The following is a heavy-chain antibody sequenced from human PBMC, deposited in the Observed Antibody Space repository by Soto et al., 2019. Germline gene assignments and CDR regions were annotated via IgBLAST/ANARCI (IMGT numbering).Heavy chain of an antibody. Sequence: LRLSCSASGFTFSSYAMHWVRQAPGKGLEYVSAISSNGGSTYYADSVKGRFTISRDNSKNTLYLQMSSLRAEDTAVYYCVKFWSGSEGRNFDYWGQGTLVTVSS. D-gene: IGHD3-3*01. CDR2: ISSNGGST. V-gene: IGHV3-64D*08. J-gene: IGHJ4*02. CDR1: GFTFSSYA. CDR3: VKFWSGSEGRNFDY.